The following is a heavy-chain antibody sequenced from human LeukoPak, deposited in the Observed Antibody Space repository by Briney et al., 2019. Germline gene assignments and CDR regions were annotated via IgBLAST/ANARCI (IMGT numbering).Heavy chain of an antibody. CDR3: ARVYYDHVWGSYRYGVFDY. CDR2: IYYSGST. Sequence: SETLSLTCTVSGGSISSYYWSWIRQPPGKGLEWIGYIYYSGSTNYNPSLKSRVTISVDTSKNQFSLKLSSVTAADTAVYYCARVYYDHVWGSYRYGVFDYWGQGTLATVSS. J-gene: IGHJ4*02. V-gene: IGHV4-59*01. CDR1: GGSISSYY. D-gene: IGHD3-16*02.